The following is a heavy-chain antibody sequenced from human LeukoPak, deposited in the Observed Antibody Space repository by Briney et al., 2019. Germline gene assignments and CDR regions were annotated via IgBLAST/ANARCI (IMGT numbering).Heavy chain of an antibody. CDR2: INTKTGNP. Sequence: EASVKVSCKASGYTFTKYAVNWVRQAPGQGLEWMGWINTKTGNPTYAQAFTGRFVFSLDTSVSTAYLQISSLKAEDTAVYYCARDLWFLGDYWGQGTLVTVSS. J-gene: IGHJ4*02. CDR1: GYTFTKYA. CDR3: ARDLWFLGDY. V-gene: IGHV7-4-1*02. D-gene: IGHD2-21*01.